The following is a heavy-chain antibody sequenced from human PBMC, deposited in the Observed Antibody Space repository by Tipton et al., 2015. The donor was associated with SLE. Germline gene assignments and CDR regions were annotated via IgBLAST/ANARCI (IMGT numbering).Heavy chain of an antibody. J-gene: IGHJ4*02. V-gene: IGHV4-4*08. CDR1: DGSISSYY. CDR2: NYTSEST. Sequence: TLSLTCPVSDGSISSYYWGWIRQPPGKGLEWMGYNYTSESTNYNPSLKSRVTISVDTSKNQFSLKLRSVTASAAAVYYCASGGGNDYFDFWGQGTRVTVSS. D-gene: IGHD3-16*01. CDR3: ASGGGNDYFDF.